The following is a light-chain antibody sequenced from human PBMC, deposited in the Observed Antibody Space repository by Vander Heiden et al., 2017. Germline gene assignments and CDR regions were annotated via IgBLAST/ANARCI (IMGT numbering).Light chain of an antibody. Sequence: DIVITQSPDSLAVSLGERATINCKSSQSVLYSSNNKNYLAWYQQKPGQPPKLLIYWASTRESGVPDRFSGSGYGTDFTLTISSLQAEDVAVYYCQQNDSTPPWTFGQGTKVEIK. CDR2: WAS. V-gene: IGKV4-1*01. CDR1: QSVLYSSNNKNY. CDR3: QQNDSTPPWT. J-gene: IGKJ1*01.